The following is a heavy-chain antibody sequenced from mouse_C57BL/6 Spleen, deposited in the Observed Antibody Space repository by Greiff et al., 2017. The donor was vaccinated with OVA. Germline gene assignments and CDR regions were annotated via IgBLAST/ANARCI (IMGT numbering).Heavy chain of an antibody. D-gene: IGHD3-2*02. CDR3: TTSRDSSGKIPY. Sequence: VQLQQSGAELVTPGASVKLSCTASGFNIKDDYMHWVKQRPEQGLEWIGWIDPENGDTEYASKFQGKATITADTSSNTAYLQLSSLTSEDTAVYYCTTSRDSSGKIPYWGQGTTLTVSS. V-gene: IGHV14-4*01. J-gene: IGHJ2*01. CDR1: GFNIKDDY. CDR2: IDPENGDT.